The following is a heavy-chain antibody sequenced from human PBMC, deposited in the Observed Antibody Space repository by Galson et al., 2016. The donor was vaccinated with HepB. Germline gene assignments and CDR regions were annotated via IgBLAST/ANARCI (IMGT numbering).Heavy chain of an antibody. D-gene: IGHD2-8*01. CDR2: ITPFNGNT. CDR1: GYRFTYRY. J-gene: IGHJ6*02. V-gene: IGHV1-45*02. Sequence: SVKVSCKASGYRFTYRYLHWVRQAPGQALEWMGWITPFNGNTNYAQKFQDRVIITRDRSMSSAYLELSSLRSEDTAMYYCASQTYCTNGVCNYGIDVWGQGTTVTVSS. CDR3: ASQTYCTNGVCNYGIDV.